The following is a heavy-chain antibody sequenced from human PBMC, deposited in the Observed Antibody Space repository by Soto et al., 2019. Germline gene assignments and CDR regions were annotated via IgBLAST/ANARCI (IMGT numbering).Heavy chain of an antibody. D-gene: IGHD3-10*01. Sequence: QLQVQESGPGLVKPSETLSLTCTVSGGSISNSRYYWGWIRQPPGKGLEWIGSIYFSGSAYYNLSRKSRVTISVDTSKNQCARRRNSVTAADTAVYYWARVDVGAGDYYYCYYYMDVWGKGTTVTVSS. V-gene: IGHV4-39*01. CDR3: ARVDVGAGDYYYCYYYMDV. CDR1: GGSISNSRYY. J-gene: IGHJ6*03. CDR2: IYFSGSA.